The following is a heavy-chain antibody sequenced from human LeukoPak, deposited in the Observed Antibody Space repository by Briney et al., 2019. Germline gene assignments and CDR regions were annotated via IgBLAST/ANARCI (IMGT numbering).Heavy chain of an antibody. J-gene: IGHJ3*02. CDR3: ARGFVNAFDI. D-gene: IGHD3-3*01. CDR1: GFTFSSYT. Sequence: GGSLRLSCAASGFTFSSYTMHWVRQAPGKGLEYVSAISSNGGSTYSANSVKGRFTISRDNSKNTLYLQMGSLRAEDMAVYYCARGFVNAFDIWGQGTMVTVSS. CDR2: ISSNGGST. V-gene: IGHV3-64*01.